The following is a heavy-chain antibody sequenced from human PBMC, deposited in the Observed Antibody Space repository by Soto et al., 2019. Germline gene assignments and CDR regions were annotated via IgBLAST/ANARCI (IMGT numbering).Heavy chain of an antibody. J-gene: IGHJ5*02. CDR2: ISAYNGNT. CDR1: GYTITSTW. CDR3: ARGVGSGSYYNQYNWFDP. Sequence: SVKVCCQESGYTITSTWMHWVRQEHRQGLEWMGRISAYNGNTNYAQKLQGRVTMTTDTSTSTAYMELRSLRSDDTAVYYCARGVGSGSYYNQYNWFDPWGQETLVTVLL. V-gene: IGHV1-18*04. D-gene: IGHD3-10*01.